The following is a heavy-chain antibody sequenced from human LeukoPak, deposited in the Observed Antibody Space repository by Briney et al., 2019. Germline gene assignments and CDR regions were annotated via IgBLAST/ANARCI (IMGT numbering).Heavy chain of an antibody. CDR2: INAGNGNT. CDR1: GYTFTSYA. CDR3: AAPKWALDPWFDY. D-gene: IGHD3-3*01. J-gene: IGHJ4*02. V-gene: IGHV1-3*01. Sequence: GASVKVSCKASGYTFTSYAMHWVRQAPGQRLEWMGWINAGNGNTKYSQKFQGRVTITRDTSASTAYMELSSLRSEDTAVYYCAAPKWALDPWFDYWGQGTLVTVSS.